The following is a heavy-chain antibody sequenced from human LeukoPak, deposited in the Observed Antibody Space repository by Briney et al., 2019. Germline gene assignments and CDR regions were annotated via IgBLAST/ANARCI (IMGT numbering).Heavy chain of an antibody. D-gene: IGHD2-15*01. CDR3: ARTDLDCSGGSCPDY. CDR1: GFTFSIYS. CDR2: ISSSSSYV. V-gene: IGHV3-21*01. J-gene: IGHJ4*02. Sequence: GGSLRLSCAASGFTFSIYSMTWVRQAPGKGLEWVSSISSSSSYVYYADSVKGRFTISRDNAKNSLYLQMNSLRAEDTAVYYCARTDLDCSGGSCPDYWGQGTLVTVSS.